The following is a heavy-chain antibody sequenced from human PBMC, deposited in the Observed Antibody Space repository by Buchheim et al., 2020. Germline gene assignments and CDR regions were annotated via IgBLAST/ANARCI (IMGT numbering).Heavy chain of an antibody. D-gene: IGHD6-19*01. CDR3: VGSAPSGWKPTFDS. CDR2: ICTLSDP. Sequence: EVQLVDSGGGLVQPGGSLRLSCAASGFTFSTYDMHWFRQIIGKGLEWVSSICTLSDPFYSDSARGRFTISRENAKNSLYLQMNSLRADDKAVYYCVGSAPSGWKPTFDSWGQGTL. CDR1: GFTFSTYD. V-gene: IGHV3-13*05. J-gene: IGHJ4*02.